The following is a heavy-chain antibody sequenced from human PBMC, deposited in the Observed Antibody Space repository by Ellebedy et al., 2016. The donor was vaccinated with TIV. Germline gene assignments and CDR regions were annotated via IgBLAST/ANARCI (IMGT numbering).Heavy chain of an antibody. D-gene: IGHD3-16*01. CDR1: GFTFRSYA. Sequence: PGGSLRLSCAASGFTFRSYAMNWVRQAPGKGLEWVSAIGESGAGTFYADSVKGRFTISRDNSKNTLYLQMNSLRGEDTAVYYCAKDRGGHGDLFDYWGQGTLVTVSS. J-gene: IGHJ4*02. V-gene: IGHV3-23*01. CDR2: IGESGAGT. CDR3: AKDRGGHGDLFDY.